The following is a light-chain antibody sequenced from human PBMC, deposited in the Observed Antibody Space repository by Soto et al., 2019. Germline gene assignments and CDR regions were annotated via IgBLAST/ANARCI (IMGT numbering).Light chain of an antibody. Sequence: ITLTQTPSSLSASVGDRVTITCRASQGISSFLAWYQQKPGKAPKLLIYAASSLQSGVPSRFSGSGFGTDFTLTISSLQPEDFATYYCQQYNSYPITFGQGTRLEVK. CDR2: AAS. CDR1: QGISSF. J-gene: IGKJ5*01. V-gene: IGKV1-9*01. CDR3: QQYNSYPIT.